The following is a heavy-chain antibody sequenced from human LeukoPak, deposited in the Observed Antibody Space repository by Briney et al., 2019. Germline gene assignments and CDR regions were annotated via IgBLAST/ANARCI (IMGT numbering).Heavy chain of an antibody. V-gene: IGHV3-23*01. CDR3: AKDPNTVGDYGVFDY. J-gene: IGHJ4*02. CDR1: GFTFSNYA. Sequence: RTGGSLRLSCAATGFTFSNYAMSWVRQAPGKGLEWVSAISGSGGSTYYADSVKGRFTISRDNSKNTLYLQMNSLRAEDTAVYYCAKDPNTVGDYGVFDYWGQGTLVTVSS. D-gene: IGHD4-17*01. CDR2: ISGSGGST.